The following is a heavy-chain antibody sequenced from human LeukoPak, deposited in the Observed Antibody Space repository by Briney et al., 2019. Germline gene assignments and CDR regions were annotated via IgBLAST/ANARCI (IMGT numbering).Heavy chain of an antibody. J-gene: IGHJ3*02. V-gene: IGHV1-18*01. Sequence: ASMKASCTASGYTFTSYGISWVRQAPGQGLEWMGGIIPIFGTANYAQKLQGRITMTTDTSTSTAYMELRSLRSDDTAVYYCARMWYGGNSGAFDIWGQGTMVTVSS. CDR3: ARMWYGGNSGAFDI. D-gene: IGHD4-23*01. CDR2: IIPIFGTA. CDR1: GYTFTSYG.